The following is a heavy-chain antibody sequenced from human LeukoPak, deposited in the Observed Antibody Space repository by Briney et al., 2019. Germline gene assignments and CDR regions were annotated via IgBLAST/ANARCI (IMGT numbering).Heavy chain of an antibody. CDR3: ATSAGITGTGSFGY. CDR1: GFTFSNPW. V-gene: IGHV3-15*07. CDR2: IGSKTDGGAT. D-gene: IGHD1-20*01. J-gene: IGHJ4*02. Sequence: PGGSLRLSCAASGFTFSNPWMNWVRQAPGKGLEWVGRIGSKTDGGATDSAAPVKGRFTISRDDSKNTLYLQMNSLKSEDTAVYYCATSAGITGTGSFGYWGQGTLVTVSS.